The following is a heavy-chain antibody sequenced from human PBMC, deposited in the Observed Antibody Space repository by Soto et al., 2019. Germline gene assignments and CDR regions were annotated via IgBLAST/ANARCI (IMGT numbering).Heavy chain of an antibody. D-gene: IGHD6-19*01. CDR3: ARDRRSRGPMGGWPYYYYYGMDV. J-gene: IGHJ6*02. CDR1: GGSISSGGYY. CDR2: IYYSGST. V-gene: IGHV4-31*03. Sequence: QVQLQESGPGLVKPSQTLSLTCTVSGGSISSGGYYWSWIRQHPGKGLEWLGYIYYSGSTYYNPSLKSRVTISVDTSKNQFSLKLSSVTAADTAVYYCARDRRSRGPMGGWPYYYYYGMDVWGQGTTVTVSS.